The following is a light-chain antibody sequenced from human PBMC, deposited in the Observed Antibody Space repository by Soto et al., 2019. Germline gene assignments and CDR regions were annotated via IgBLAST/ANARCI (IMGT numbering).Light chain of an antibody. V-gene: IGLV2-8*01. Sequence: QSALTQPPSASGSPGQSVTISCTGTSSDIGTYNYDSWFQQNPGKAPKLMIYEVTKRPSGVPDRFSGSKSGNTASLTVSELQAEDEADYYRASYGGTYVVFGGGTKLTVL. J-gene: IGLJ2*01. CDR2: EVT. CDR1: SSDIGTYNY. CDR3: ASYGGTYVV.